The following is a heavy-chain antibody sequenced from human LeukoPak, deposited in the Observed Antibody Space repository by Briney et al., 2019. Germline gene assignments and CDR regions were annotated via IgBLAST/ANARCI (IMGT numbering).Heavy chain of an antibody. V-gene: IGHV4-59*08. CDR3: ARRVAAYGSWGYFDY. CDR2: IDYSGNT. Sequence: PSETLSLTCTVSGGSISSYSWSWIRQPPGKGLEWIGYIDYSGNTNYNPSLKSRVTISVDTSKNQFSLKLSSVTAADTAVFYCARRVAAYGSWGYFDYWGQGVLVTVSS. J-gene: IGHJ4*02. D-gene: IGHD3-10*01. CDR1: GGSISSYS.